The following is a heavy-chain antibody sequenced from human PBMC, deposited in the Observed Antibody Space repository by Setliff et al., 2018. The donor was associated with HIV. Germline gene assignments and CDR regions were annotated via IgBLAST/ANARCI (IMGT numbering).Heavy chain of an antibody. CDR3: ARDPPGSGFHLDY. D-gene: IGHD5-12*01. J-gene: IGHJ4*02. Sequence: HPGGSLRLSCEASGFIFSNHDFHWVRQAAAKGLEWVAAIGTGGDTYYVDSVKGRFTISRENARNSLYLQMNSLRAGDTAVYYCARDPPGSGFHLDYWGQGTPVTVSS. V-gene: IGHV3-13*01. CDR1: GFIFSNHD. CDR2: IGTGGDT.